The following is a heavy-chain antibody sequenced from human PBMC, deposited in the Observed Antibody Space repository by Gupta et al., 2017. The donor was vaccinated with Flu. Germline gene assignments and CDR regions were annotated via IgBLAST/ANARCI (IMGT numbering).Heavy chain of an antibody. V-gene: IGHV3-30-3*02. CDR2: ISYDGINT. CDR3: AKSSSSGTPPSYYPDS. D-gene: IGHD3-22*01. J-gene: IGHJ4*02. Sequence: YFIYWVRQAPGKGLEWVSTISYDGINTYYTDSVKGRFTISRDNSKNTLYLQMDSLRAEDTAIYYCAKSSSSGTPPSYYPDSWGQGTLVTVSS. CDR1: YF.